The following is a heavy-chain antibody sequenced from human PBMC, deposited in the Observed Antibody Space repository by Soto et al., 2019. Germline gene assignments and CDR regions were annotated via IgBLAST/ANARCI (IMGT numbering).Heavy chain of an antibody. J-gene: IGHJ6*02. CDR3: ARGGYSYGSGMGV. CDR1: GFTFSSYE. CDR2: ISSSASTI. D-gene: IGHD5-18*01. Sequence: GSLRLSCAGSGFTFSSYEINWVRQAPGKGLEWVSFISSSASTIYYADSMKGRFTISRDNARNSVYLQMNSLRDEDTAVYYCARGGYSYGSGMGVWGQGTTVTVSS. V-gene: IGHV3-48*03.